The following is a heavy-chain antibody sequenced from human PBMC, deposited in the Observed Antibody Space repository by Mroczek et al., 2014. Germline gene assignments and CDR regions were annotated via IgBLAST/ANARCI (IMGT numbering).Heavy chain of an antibody. CDR1: GFTFGDYA. J-gene: IGHJ3*02. CDR3: TREIALRWELLGVGAFDI. CDR2: IRSKAYGGTT. V-gene: IGHV3-49*03. Sequence: VQLQESGGGLVQPGRSLRLSCTASGFTFGDYAMSWFRQAPGKGLEWVGFIRSKAYGGTTEYAASVKGRFTISRDDSKSIAYLQMNSLKTEDTAVYYCTREIALRWELLGVGAFDIWGQGTMVTVSS. D-gene: IGHD1-26*01.